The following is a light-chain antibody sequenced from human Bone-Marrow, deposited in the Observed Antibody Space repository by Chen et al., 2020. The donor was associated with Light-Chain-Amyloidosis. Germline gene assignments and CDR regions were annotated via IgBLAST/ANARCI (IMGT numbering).Light chain of an antibody. CDR3: CSYAGRGKM. Sequence: QSALTQPASVSGSPGQSITISCTGSSSDGGTYNLVSWYQHHPGKAPKLIIYECKKRPSGASKRFSGSRSGYTAFLTISGLQAEDEADYYCCSYAGRGKMFGGGTKLTVL. CDR2: ECK. J-gene: IGLJ3*02. CDR1: SSDGGTYNL. V-gene: IGLV2-23*01.